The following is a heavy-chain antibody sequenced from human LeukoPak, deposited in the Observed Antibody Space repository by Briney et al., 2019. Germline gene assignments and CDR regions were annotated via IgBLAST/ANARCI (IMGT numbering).Heavy chain of an antibody. V-gene: IGHV4-59*01. J-gene: IGHJ6*02. CDR3: TRAPGYCSSSTCYAYYYGMDV. Sequence: SETLSLTCAVSGGSINSYYWSWVRQPPGKGLEWIGYISFSGYTNYNPSFKSRVTMSVDTSKNQFSLMLSSVTAADTAVYYCTRAPGYCSSSTCYAYYYGMDVWGQGTTVTVSS. D-gene: IGHD2-2*01. CDR2: ISFSGYT. CDR1: GGSINSYY.